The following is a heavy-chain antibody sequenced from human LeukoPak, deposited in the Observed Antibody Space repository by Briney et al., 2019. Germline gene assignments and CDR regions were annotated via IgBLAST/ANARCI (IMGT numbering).Heavy chain of an antibody. CDR3: ARTPSVPTYYYGSGSYEGPYYFDY. CDR2: INPNSGGT. J-gene: IGHJ4*02. CDR1: GYTFTGYY. Sequence: GASVEVSCKASGYTFTGYYMHWVRQAPGQGLEWMGRINPNSGGTNYAQKFQGRVTMTRDTSISTAYMELSRLRSDDTAVYYCARTPSVPTYYYGSGSYEGPYYFDYWGQGTLVTVSS. D-gene: IGHD3-10*01. V-gene: IGHV1-2*06.